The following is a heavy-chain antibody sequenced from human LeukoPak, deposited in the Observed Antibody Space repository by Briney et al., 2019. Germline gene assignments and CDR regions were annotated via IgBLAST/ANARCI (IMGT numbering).Heavy chain of an antibody. CDR1: GFMFSIYA. Sequence: GGSLRLSCEGSGFMFSIYAMHWVRQSPGKGLEWLGFLSFDGTYDQYLESVKGRFTISRDNSKNTLYLQMDRLRAEDTAVYYCANLTPEALYDSSGYYYGRAFDIWGQGTMVTVSS. D-gene: IGHD3-22*01. J-gene: IGHJ3*02. CDR2: LSFDGTYD. V-gene: IGHV3-30*04. CDR3: ANLTPEALYDSSGYYYGRAFDI.